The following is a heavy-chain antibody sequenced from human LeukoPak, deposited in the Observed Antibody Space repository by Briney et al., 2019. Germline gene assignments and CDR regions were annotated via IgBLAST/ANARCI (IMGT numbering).Heavy chain of an antibody. D-gene: IGHD4-23*01. V-gene: IGHV4-31*03. Sequence: SETLSLTCTVSGGSISSGGYYWSWIRQHPGKGLECIGYIYYSGSTYYNPSLNSRVTISVDTSKNQFSLKLSSVTAADTAVYYCARDRYTVVSWYFDLWGRGTLVTVSS. J-gene: IGHJ2*01. CDR1: GGSISSGGYY. CDR3: ARDRYTVVSWYFDL. CDR2: IYYSGST.